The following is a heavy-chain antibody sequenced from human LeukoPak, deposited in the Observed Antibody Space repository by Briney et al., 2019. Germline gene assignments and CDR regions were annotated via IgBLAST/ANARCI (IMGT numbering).Heavy chain of an antibody. V-gene: IGHV1-69*04. CDR2: ITPFLGIA. CDR1: GDTFSNYA. CDR3: ARSSGSYYNFDY. D-gene: IGHD3-10*01. J-gene: IGHJ4*02. Sequence: SVKVSCKASGDTFSNYAINWVRQAPGQGPEWMGRITPFLGIANYPQKFQGRVTITTDESTSTAYMELSSLRSEDTAVYYCARSSGSYYNFDYWGQGTLLTVSS.